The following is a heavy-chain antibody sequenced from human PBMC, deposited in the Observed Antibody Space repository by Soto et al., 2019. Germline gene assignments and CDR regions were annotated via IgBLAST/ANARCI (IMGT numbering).Heavy chain of an antibody. Sequence: QVQLVQSGAEVKKPGSSVKVSCKASGGTFSSYAISWVRQAPGQGLEWMGGIIPIFGTANYAQKFQGRVTITADESTSTAYMELSSLRSEDTAVYYCASRRLGYYYDSSGYPHPFDYWGQGTLVTVSS. J-gene: IGHJ4*02. CDR3: ASRRLGYYYDSSGYPHPFDY. D-gene: IGHD3-22*01. CDR1: GGTFSSYA. V-gene: IGHV1-69*01. CDR2: IIPIFGTA.